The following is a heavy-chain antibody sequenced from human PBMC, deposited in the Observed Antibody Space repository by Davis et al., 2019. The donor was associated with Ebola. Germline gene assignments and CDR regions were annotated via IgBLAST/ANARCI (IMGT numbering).Heavy chain of an antibody. V-gene: IGHV5-51*06. CDR1: GYSFSNYW. J-gene: IGHJ4*02. Sequence: PGGSLRLSCKTSGYSFSNYWIAWVRQTPGKGLEWMGNIYPGDSEIRYSPAFQGQVTISADASISTAYLQWSSLKASDTAMYYCAKIRNKRRDGYNGFDYWGQGTLVTV. CDR3: AKIRNKRRDGYNGFDY. CDR2: IYPGDSEI. D-gene: IGHD5-24*01.